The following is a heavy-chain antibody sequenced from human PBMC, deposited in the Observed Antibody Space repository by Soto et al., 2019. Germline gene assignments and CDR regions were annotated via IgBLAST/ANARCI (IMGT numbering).Heavy chain of an antibody. CDR2: IIPIFGTA. Sequence: QVQLVQSGAEVKKPGSSVKVSCKASGGTFSSYAISWVRQAPGQGLEWMGGIIPIFGTANYAQKFQGRVTITAEESTNTAYMQLSSLRSDDTDVYYFARDRRSPPDAFEIWGQGTMVTVST. D-gene: IGHD2-15*01. V-gene: IGHV1-69*12. J-gene: IGHJ3*02. CDR3: ARDRRSPPDAFEI. CDR1: GGTFSSYA.